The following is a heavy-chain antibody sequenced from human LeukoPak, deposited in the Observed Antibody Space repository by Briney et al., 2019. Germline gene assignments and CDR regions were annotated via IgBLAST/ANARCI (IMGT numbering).Heavy chain of an antibody. CDR1: GFTFSSYG. Sequence: GGSLRLSCAASGFTFSSYGMSWVRQAPGKGLEWVSAISGSGGSTYYADSVKGRFTISRDNSKNTLYLQMNSLRAEDTAVYYCARTLVYYYYMDVWGKGTTVTISS. D-gene: IGHD2-2*01. V-gene: IGHV3-23*01. CDR3: ARTLVYYYYMDV. J-gene: IGHJ6*03. CDR2: ISGSGGST.